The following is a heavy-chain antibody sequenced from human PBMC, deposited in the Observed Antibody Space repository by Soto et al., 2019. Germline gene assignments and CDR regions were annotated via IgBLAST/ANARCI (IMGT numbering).Heavy chain of an antibody. CDR2: IYHSGSA. Sequence: SETLSLTCAVSGYSITSGSYWGWIRQPPGKGLECIGSIYHSGSAYYNPSLKSRVTVSVDTSRNQFSLKLSSVTAADTAVYYCARSPYSSSSFFDYWGRGTLVTVSS. CDR3: ARSPYSSSSFFDY. V-gene: IGHV4-38-2*01. D-gene: IGHD6-6*01. J-gene: IGHJ4*02. CDR1: GYSITSGSY.